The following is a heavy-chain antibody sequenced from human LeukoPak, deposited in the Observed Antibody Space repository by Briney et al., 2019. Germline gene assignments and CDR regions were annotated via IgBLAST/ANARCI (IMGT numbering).Heavy chain of an antibody. Sequence: GASVKVSCKASGYTFTSYGISWVRQAPEQGLEWMGWISAYNGNTNYAQKLQGRVTMTTDTSTSTAYMEVRSLRSDDTAVYYCARQHYYGSGTYWFDPWGQGTLVTVSS. CDR2: ISAYNGNT. CDR3: ARQHYYGSGTYWFDP. CDR1: GYTFTSYG. J-gene: IGHJ5*02. D-gene: IGHD3-10*01. V-gene: IGHV1-18*01.